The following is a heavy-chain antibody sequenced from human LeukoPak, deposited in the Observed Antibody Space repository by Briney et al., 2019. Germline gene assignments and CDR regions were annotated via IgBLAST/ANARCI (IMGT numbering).Heavy chain of an antibody. V-gene: IGHV3-23*01. CDR1: GFTFSSYG. CDR2: ISGSGVNT. J-gene: IGHJ4*02. CDR3: AKSFGPVIAAAGTGAD. Sequence: GGSLRLSCAASGFTFSSYGMHWVRQAPGKGVEWVSAISGSGVNTDHADSVKGRFTISRDNSKNTLYLEMNRLRGEDTAVYYCAKSFGPVIAAAGTGADWGQGTLVTVSS. D-gene: IGHD6-13*01.